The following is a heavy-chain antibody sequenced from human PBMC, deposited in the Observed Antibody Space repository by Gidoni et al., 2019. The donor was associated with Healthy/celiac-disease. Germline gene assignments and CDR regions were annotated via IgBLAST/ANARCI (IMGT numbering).Heavy chain of an antibody. J-gene: IGHJ5*02. CDR2: IFSNDEK. Sequence: QVTLKESGPVLVKPTETLTLTCTVSGFSLISNARMGVSWIRQPPGKALEWLAHIFSNDEKSYSTSLKSRLTISKDTSKSQVVLTMTNMDPVDTATYYCARIPQRGYYKRDNWFDPWGQGTLVTVSS. D-gene: IGHD1-26*01. V-gene: IGHV2-26*01. CDR1: GFSLISNARMG. CDR3: ARIPQRGYYKRDNWFDP.